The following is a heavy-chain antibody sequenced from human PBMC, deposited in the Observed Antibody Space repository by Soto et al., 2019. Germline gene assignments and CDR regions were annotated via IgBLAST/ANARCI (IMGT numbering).Heavy chain of an antibody. D-gene: IGHD3-16*01. CDR1: GFTFTSYG. Sequence: QAHLVESGGGVVQPGRSLRLSCAASGFTFTSYGMHWVRQAPGTRLEWVAVISYVGGLQHYADSVKGRFTISRDNSKNIVLLQMTSLRPEDPAVYYCVSYLVYGHASVPYSWGQGTLVSVSS. CDR2: ISYVGGLQ. J-gene: IGHJ4*02. CDR3: VSYLVYGHASVPYS. V-gene: IGHV3-30*03.